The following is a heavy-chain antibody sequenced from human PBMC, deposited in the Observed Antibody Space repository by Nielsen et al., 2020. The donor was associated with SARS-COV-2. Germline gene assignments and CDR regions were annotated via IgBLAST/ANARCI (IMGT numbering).Heavy chain of an antibody. D-gene: IGHD2-15*01. J-gene: IGHJ6*03. V-gene: IGHV1-69*13. CDR2: IIPIFDTV. Sequence: SVKVSCKASGTTFTKSAITWVRQAPGQGLEWMGGIIPIFDTVDYAQKFQGRLTITADESTTTAYMELHGLKSEDTAIYYCARRPYGGSSDRLYYHSYMDVWGKGTTVIVSS. CDR3: ARRPYGGSSDRLYYHSYMDV. CDR1: GTTFTKSA.